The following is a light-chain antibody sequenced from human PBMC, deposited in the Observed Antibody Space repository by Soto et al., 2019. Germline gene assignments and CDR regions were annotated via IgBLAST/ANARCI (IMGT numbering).Light chain of an antibody. Sequence: EIVMTQSPATLSVSPGERATLSCRASQSVSSNLAWYQQKPGQAPRLLIYGASTRATGIPARVSGSGSGTEFNLTISSLQSEDFAVYYCQQYNNWTGTFGGGTKVEIK. V-gene: IGKV3-15*01. CDR2: GAS. CDR1: QSVSSN. J-gene: IGKJ4*01. CDR3: QQYNNWTGT.